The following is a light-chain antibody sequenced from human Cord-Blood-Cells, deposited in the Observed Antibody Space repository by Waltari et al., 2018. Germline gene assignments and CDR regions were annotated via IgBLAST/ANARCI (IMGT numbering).Light chain of an antibody. V-gene: IGKV1-NL1*01. CDR2: AVS. J-gene: IGKJ3*01. CDR3: QQYYSTPRT. Sequence: DIQMTQSPSSLSASVGDRVTITCRASQGISNSLAWYQQKPGKAPKLLLYAVSRLESGVPTRFSGSGSGTDYTLTISSLQPEDFATYYCQQYYSTPRTFGPGTKVDIK. CDR1: QGISNS.